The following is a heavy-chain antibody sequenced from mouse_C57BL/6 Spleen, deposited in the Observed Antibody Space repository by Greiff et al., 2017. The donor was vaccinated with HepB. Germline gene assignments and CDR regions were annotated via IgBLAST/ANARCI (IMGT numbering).Heavy chain of an antibody. Sequence: VQLQQSGPELVKPGASVKISCKASGYAFSSSWMNWVKQRPGKGLEWIGRIYPGDGDTNYNGKFKGKATLTADKSSSTAYMQLSSLTSEDSAVYFCASSYYGPFYFDYWGQGPTLTVSS. J-gene: IGHJ2*01. CDR1: GYAFSSSW. V-gene: IGHV1-82*01. CDR3: ASSYYGPFYFDY. D-gene: IGHD1-1*01. CDR2: IYPGDGDT.